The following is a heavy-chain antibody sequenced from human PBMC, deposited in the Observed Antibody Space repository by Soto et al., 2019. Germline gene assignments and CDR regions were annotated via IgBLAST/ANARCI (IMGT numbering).Heavy chain of an antibody. D-gene: IGHD1-26*01. V-gene: IGHV3-30*18. CDR2: ISYDGSNT. Sequence: QVQLVESGGGVVQPGRSLRLSCVASGFTFSSYGMHWVRQAPGKGLEWVEIISYDGSNTYYADSVKGRFTISRDNSXNTLYLQMNSLRAEDTSVYYCAKEGGLSGSYYISSSYYFDYWGQGTLVTVSS. CDR1: GFTFSSYG. CDR3: AKEGGLSGSYYISSSYYFDY. J-gene: IGHJ4*02.